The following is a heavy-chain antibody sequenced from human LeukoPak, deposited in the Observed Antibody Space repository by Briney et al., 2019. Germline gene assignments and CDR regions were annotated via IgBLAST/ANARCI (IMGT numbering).Heavy chain of an antibody. Sequence: ASVKVSCKASGYTFTSYAMNWVRQAPGQGLEWMGWINTNTGNPTYAQGFTGRFVFSLDTSVSTAYLQISSLKAEDTAVYYCARGGYLLWFGELFSNYYYYYMDVWGKGTTVTVSS. CDR3: ARGGYLLWFGELFSNYYYYYMDV. D-gene: IGHD3-10*01. CDR1: GYTFTSYA. V-gene: IGHV7-4-1*02. J-gene: IGHJ6*03. CDR2: INTNTGNP.